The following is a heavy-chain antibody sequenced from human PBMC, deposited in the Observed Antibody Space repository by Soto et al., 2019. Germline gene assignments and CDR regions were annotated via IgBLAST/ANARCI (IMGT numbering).Heavy chain of an antibody. CDR1: GYTFTNYG. J-gene: IGHJ4*02. CDR2: VSAYNRNT. CDR3: ARERQYEPLLY. D-gene: IGHD2-2*01. Sequence: QVQLVQSGVEVKKPGASVKVSCQASGYTFTNYGITWPRQAPGQGLEWMGWVSAYNRNTNYAQRFQDRVTMTTDTSTRTAYMELRNLKSDDTAIYFCARERQYEPLLYWGQGTLVTVSS. V-gene: IGHV1-18*01.